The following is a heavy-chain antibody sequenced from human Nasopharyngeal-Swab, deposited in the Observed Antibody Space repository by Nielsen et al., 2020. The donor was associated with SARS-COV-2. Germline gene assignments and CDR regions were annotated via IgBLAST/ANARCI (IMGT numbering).Heavy chain of an antibody. D-gene: IGHD6-13*01. J-gene: IGHJ6*02. V-gene: IGHV3-23*01. Sequence: GGSLRLSCAASGFTFSSYAMSWVRQAPGKGLEWVSAISGSGGSTYYADSVKGRFTISRDNSKNTLYLQMNSLRAEDTAVYYCAKSVAAAGPDYYYVLDVWGQGTTVTVSS. CDR3: AKSVAAAGPDYYYVLDV. CDR2: ISGSGGST. CDR1: GFTFSSYA.